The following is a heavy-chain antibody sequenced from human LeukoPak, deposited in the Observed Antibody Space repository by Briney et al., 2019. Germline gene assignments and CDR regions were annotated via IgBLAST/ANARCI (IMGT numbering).Heavy chain of an antibody. CDR3: ARESSGWLSFDY. J-gene: IGHJ4*02. V-gene: IGHV1-46*01. CDR2: INPSGGST. Sequence: ASVKVSCKASGYTFTSYYMHWVRQAPGQGLEWMGIINPSGGSTSYAQKFQGRVTMTRDTSTSTAYMELRSLRSDDTAVYYCARESSGWLSFDYWGQGTLVTVSS. D-gene: IGHD6-19*01. CDR1: GYTFTSYY.